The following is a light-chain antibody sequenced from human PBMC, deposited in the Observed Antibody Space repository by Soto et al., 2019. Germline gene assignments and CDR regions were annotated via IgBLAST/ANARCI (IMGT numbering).Light chain of an antibody. J-gene: IGKJ4*01. CDR1: QGISSY. CDR3: QQYYSYPLT. CDR2: AAS. Sequence: AIRMTQSPSSFSASTGDRVTITCRASQGISSYLAWYQQKPGKAPKLLLYAASTLRSGVPSRFSGSGSGTDFNLTIGCLQSEDFATYYCQQYYSYPLTCGGGTKVEIK. V-gene: IGKV1-8*01.